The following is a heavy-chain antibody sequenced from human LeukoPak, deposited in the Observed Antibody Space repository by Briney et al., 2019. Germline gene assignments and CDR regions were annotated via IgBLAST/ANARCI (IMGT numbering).Heavy chain of an antibody. D-gene: IGHD3-10*02. J-gene: IGHJ6*04. CDR2: IKQDGTEK. V-gene: IGHV3-7*01. CDR1: GFTFSSHW. CDR3: AELGITMIGGV. Sequence: GGSLRLSCADSGFTFSSHWMAWVRQAPGKGLEWVANIKQDGTEKYYMDSVKGRFTISRDNAKNSLYLQMNSLRAEDTAVYYCAELGITMIGGVWGKGTTVTISS.